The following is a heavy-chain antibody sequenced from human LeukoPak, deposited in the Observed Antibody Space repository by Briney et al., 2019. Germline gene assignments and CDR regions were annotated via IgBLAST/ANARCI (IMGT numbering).Heavy chain of an antibody. Sequence: ASVKVSCKASGYTFTGYYMHWVRQAPGQGLEWMGRINPNSGNTGYAQKFQGRVTMTRNTSISTAYMELSSLRSEDTAVYYCASERSVAGHFDYWGQGTLVTVSS. CDR3: ASERSVAGHFDY. CDR1: GYTFTGYY. J-gene: IGHJ4*02. D-gene: IGHD6-19*01. V-gene: IGHV1-8*02. CDR2: INPNSGNT.